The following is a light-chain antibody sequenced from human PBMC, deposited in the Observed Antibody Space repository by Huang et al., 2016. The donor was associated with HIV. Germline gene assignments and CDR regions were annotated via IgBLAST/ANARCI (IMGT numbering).Light chain of an antibody. CDR2: SSS. V-gene: IGKV1-39*01. CDR1: QSISTY. CDR3: QQSFNTPLT. Sequence: DIQMTQSPSSLSASVGDRVTISLRASQSISTYLTRYQQKPGKAPKLLICSSSTLETGVPARFSGGGSGTDFTLTINTLQPDDFAVYYCQQSFNTPLTFGGGTNVEIK. J-gene: IGKJ4*01.